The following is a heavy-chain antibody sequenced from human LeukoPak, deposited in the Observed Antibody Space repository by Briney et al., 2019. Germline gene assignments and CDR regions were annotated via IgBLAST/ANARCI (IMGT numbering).Heavy chain of an antibody. J-gene: IGHJ4*02. CDR3: ARKDHDSSGYYYYY. CDR1: GGTFSSYA. V-gene: IGHV1-69*05. Sequence: SVKVSCKASGGTFSSYAISWVRQAPGQGLEWMGRIIPIFGTANYAQKFQGRVTITTDESTSAAYMELSSLRSEDTAVYYCARKDHDSSGYYYYYWGQGTLVTVSS. D-gene: IGHD3-22*01. CDR2: IIPIFGTA.